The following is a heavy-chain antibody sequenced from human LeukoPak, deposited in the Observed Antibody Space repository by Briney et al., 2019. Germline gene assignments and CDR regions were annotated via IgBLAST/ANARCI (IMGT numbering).Heavy chain of an antibody. V-gene: IGHV4-4*07. CDR2: IHASGST. CDR3: ARETRYDGDDRGSSFDL. J-gene: IGHJ5*02. D-gene: IGHD4-17*01. Sequence: SETLSLTCNVSGGSIGSYYWNWIRQPAGKGLEWVGRIHASGSTSYNPSLKRRVTVSLDTSKIQLFLRLSSMTAADTAVYYCARETRYDGDDRGSSFDLWGQGTPVTVSS. CDR1: GGSIGSYY.